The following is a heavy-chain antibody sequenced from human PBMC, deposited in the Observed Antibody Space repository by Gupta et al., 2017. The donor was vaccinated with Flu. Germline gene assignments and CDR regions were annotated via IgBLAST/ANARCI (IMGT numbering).Heavy chain of an antibody. D-gene: IGHD4-17*01. J-gene: IGHJ6*03. CDR1: GFTFSSYA. V-gene: IGHV3-23*01. Sequence: EVQLLESGGGLVQPGGSLRLSCAASGFTFSSYAMSWVRQAPEKGLEWVAGIRGSGSTTYYEDSVKGRVTISRENSKNTRYLQMNSLRAEDTAVDYCAKGGYGDGRMDYYYMDVGGKGTTVTVSS. CDR2: IRGSGSTT. CDR3: AKGGYGDGRMDYYYMDV.